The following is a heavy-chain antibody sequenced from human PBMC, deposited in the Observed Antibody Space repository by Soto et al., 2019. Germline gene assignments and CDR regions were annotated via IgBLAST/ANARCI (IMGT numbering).Heavy chain of an antibody. Sequence: GGSLRLSCAASGFPFSSYSMNWVRQAPGKGLEWVSYISSSSSTIYYADSVKGRFTISRDNAKNSLYLQMNSLRAEDTAVYYCARVAQLLFLNAFDIWGQGTMVTVSS. CDR1: GFPFSSYS. J-gene: IGHJ3*02. CDR2: ISSSSSTI. V-gene: IGHV3-48*01. D-gene: IGHD2-2*01. CDR3: ARVAQLLFLNAFDI.